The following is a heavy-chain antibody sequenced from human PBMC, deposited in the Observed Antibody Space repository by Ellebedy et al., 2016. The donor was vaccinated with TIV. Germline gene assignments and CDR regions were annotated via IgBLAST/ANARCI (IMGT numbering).Heavy chain of an antibody. CDR3: ARNRDANGWYVDL. Sequence: PGGSLRLSCTASGFTFSPFAMGWVRQTPGKGLEWVSGMYGSGRGITYSDSVKGRFTISRDNSKNTVYLQMNSLRVEDTAVYFCARNRDANGWYVDLWGQGTLVTVSS. J-gene: IGHJ5*02. CDR1: GFTFSPFA. V-gene: IGHV3-23*01. CDR2: MYGSGRGI. D-gene: IGHD6-19*01.